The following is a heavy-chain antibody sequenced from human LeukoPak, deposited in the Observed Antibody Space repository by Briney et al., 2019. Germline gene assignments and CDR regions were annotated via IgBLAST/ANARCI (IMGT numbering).Heavy chain of an antibody. CDR1: GYSFTSNW. J-gene: IGHJ4*02. Sequence: GESLKISCKGSGYSFTSNWIGWVRQMPGKGLEWMGIIYPGDSDTRYRPSFQGQVTISADKSIRTAYLQWSSLTASDTAMYYCARGERAMATRKAGFDYWGQGTQVTVSS. CDR2: IYPGDSDT. D-gene: IGHD5-24*01. V-gene: IGHV5-51*01. CDR3: ARGERAMATRKAGFDY.